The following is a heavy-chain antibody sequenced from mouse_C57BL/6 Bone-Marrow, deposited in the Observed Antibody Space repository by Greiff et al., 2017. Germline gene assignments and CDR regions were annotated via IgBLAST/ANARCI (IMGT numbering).Heavy chain of an antibody. Sequence: VKVVESGAELVRPGASVTLSCKASGYTFTDYEMHWVKQTPVHGLEWIGAIDPETGGTAYNQKFKGKAILTADKSSSTAYMELRSLTSEDSAVYYCTRGTTVVERYFDYWGQGTTLTVSS. CDR2: IDPETGGT. D-gene: IGHD1-1*01. CDR1: GYTFTDYE. J-gene: IGHJ2*01. V-gene: IGHV1-15*01. CDR3: TRGTTVVERYFDY.